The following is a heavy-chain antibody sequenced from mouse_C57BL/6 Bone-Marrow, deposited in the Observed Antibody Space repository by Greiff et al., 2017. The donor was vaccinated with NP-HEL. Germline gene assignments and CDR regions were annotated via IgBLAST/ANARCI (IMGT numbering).Heavy chain of an antibody. CDR2: INYDGSST. CDR1: GFTFSDYY. CDR3: AREVRLRQRTYAMDY. V-gene: IGHV5-16*01. Sequence: EVKVVESEGGLVQPGSSMKLSCTASGFTFSDYYMAWVRQVPEKGLEWVANINYDGSSTYYLESLKSRSILSIDNAKNILYLQMSSLKSEDTAMYYCAREVRLRQRTYAMDYWGQGTSVTVSS. J-gene: IGHJ4*01. D-gene: IGHD2-4*01.